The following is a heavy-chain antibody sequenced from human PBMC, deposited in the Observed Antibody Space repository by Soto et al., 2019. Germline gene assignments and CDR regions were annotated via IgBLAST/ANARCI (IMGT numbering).Heavy chain of an antibody. J-gene: IGHJ4*02. CDR1: GYTFTTYY. CDR3: AIGSVAPRRVAY. CDR2: INPSTGST. V-gene: IGHV1-46*01. D-gene: IGHD6-6*01. Sequence: ASVKVSCKASGYTFTTYYIHWVRQAPGQGPEWMGIINPSTGSTVYTQKFQGRVTLTRDTSTSTVYMELSSLTSDDTAVYYCAIGSVAPRRVAYWGQGILVTVSS.